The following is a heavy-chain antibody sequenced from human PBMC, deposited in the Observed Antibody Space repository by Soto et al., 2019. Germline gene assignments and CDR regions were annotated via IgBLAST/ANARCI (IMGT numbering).Heavy chain of an antibody. CDR3: VRDGRNGFRYFDL. CDR1: GGSVSSGDYY. V-gene: IGHV4-30-4*01. Sequence: SETLSLTCTVSGGSVSSGDYYWSWIRQPPGKGLEWIGYIYYSGSTYYNPSLKSRVTISADTSKNQFSLQLNSVTAADTAVYYCVRDGRNGFRYFDLWGRGTLVTVSS. J-gene: IGHJ2*01. CDR2: IYYSGST.